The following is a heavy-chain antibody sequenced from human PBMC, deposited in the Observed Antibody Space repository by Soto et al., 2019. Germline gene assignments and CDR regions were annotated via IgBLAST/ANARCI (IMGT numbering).Heavy chain of an antibody. CDR3: ARGXXXGXVVVXRMDV. CDR2: INHSGST. D-gene: IGHD3-22*01. CDR1: GGSFSGYY. V-gene: IGHV4-34*01. Sequence: QVQLQQWGAGLLKPSETLSLTCAVYGGSFSGYYWSWIRQPPGKGLEWIGEINHSGSTNYNPSLKSRVTISVDTSKNQFSLKLSSVTAADTXVYYCARGXXXGXVVVXRMDVWGQGTTVTVSS. J-gene: IGHJ6*02.